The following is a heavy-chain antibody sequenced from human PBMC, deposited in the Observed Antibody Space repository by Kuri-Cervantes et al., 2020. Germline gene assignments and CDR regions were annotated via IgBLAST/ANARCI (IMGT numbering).Heavy chain of an antibody. J-gene: IGHJ4*02. Sequence: SETLSLTCAVSGDSISSGYYWGWIRQPPGKGLEWIGNIYHSGSTYYNPSLKSRVTISVDTSKNQFSLKLSSVTAADTAVYYCARPSRGYSYGSYFDYWGQGTLVTVSS. CDR3: ARPSRGYSYGSYFDY. CDR1: GDSISSGYY. D-gene: IGHD5-18*01. CDR2: IYHSGST. V-gene: IGHV4-38-2*01.